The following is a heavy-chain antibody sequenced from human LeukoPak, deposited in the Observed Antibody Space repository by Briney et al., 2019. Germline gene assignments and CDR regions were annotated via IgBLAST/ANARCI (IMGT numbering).Heavy chain of an antibody. V-gene: IGHV3-30*02. J-gene: IGHJ4*02. CDR1: GFIFSSYS. D-gene: IGHD3-22*01. Sequence: PGGSLRLSCAASGFIFSSYSMHWVRQPPGKGLEWVAFIRSDGSDTYSAASVKGRFTISRDNSKNTLWLQMNSLRAEDTAVYYCAKHDSSSDFWGQGTLVTVSS. CDR3: AKHDSSSDF. CDR2: IRSDGSDT.